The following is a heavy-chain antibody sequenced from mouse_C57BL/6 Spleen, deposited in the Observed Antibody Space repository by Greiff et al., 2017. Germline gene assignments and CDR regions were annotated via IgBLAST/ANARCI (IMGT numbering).Heavy chain of an antibody. D-gene: IGHD1-1*01. J-gene: IGHJ1*03. CDR1: GYTFTSYW. Sequence: QQSCKASGYTFTSYWMQWVKQRPGQGLEWIGEIDPSDSYTNYNQKFKGKATLTVDTSSSTAYMQLSSLTSEDSAVYYCARHYYGSSHWYFDVWGTGTTVTVSS. CDR2: IDPSDSYT. V-gene: IGHV1-50*01. CDR3: ARHYYGSSHWYFDV.